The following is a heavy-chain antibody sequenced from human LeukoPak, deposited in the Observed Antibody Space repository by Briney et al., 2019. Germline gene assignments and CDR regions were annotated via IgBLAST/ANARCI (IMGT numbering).Heavy chain of an antibody. CDR2: ISETGGGT. CDR3: AKDYFPLDYYDSSGYYSNAFDI. J-gene: IGHJ3*02. Sequence: GGSLRLSCAASGFIFNSNAMTWVRQAPGKGLEWVSAISETGGGTYYADSVKGRFTISRDNSRNTLYLQMNSLRAEDTAVYYCAKDYFPLDYYDSSGYYSNAFDIWGQGTMVTVSS. CDR1: GFIFNSNA. V-gene: IGHV3-23*01. D-gene: IGHD3-22*01.